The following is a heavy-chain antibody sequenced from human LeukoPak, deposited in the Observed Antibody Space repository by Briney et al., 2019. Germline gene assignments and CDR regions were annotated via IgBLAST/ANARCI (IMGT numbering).Heavy chain of an antibody. J-gene: IGHJ4*02. CDR1: GFTVNSNY. CDR2: LYSGGST. D-gene: IGHD2-2*01. CDR3: AKDFGEHQLLSYDY. Sequence: GGSLRLSCAASGFTVNSNYMGWVRQAPGKGLEWVSTLYSGGSTQYTDSVKVRFTISRDTSKNTLYLQLNNLGAEDTAVYYCAKDFGEHQLLSYDYWGQGTLVTDSS. V-gene: IGHV3-53*01.